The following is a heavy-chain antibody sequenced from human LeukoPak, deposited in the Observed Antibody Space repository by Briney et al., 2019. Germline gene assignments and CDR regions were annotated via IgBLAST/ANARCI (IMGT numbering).Heavy chain of an antibody. J-gene: IGHJ4*02. CDR3: ARTRGYSGRSFDY. V-gene: IGHV4-4*02. D-gene: IGHD5-12*01. Sequence: SETLSLTCAVSGGSISSSNWWSWVRQPPGKGLEWIGEIYHSGSTNYNPSLKSRVTISVDKSKNQFSLKLSSVTAADTAVYYCARTRGYSGRSFDYWGQGTLVTVSS. CDR1: GGSISSSNW. CDR2: IYHSGST.